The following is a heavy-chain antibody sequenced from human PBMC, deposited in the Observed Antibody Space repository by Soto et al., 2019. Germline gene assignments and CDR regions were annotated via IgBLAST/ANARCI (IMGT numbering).Heavy chain of an antibody. D-gene: IGHD2-2*01. CDR2: IKSKTDGGTT. Sequence: GGSLRLSCAASGFTFSNALMSWVRQAPGKGLEWVGRIKSKTDGGTTDYAAPVKGRFTISRDDSKNTLYLQMSSLKTEDTAVYYCSYCSSTSCSRGYYYYGMDVWGQGTTVTVSS. CDR3: SYCSSTSCSRGYYYYGMDV. V-gene: IGHV3-15*01. J-gene: IGHJ6*02. CDR1: GFTFSNAL.